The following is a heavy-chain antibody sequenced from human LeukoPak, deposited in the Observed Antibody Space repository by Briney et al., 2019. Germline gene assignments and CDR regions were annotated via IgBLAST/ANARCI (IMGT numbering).Heavy chain of an antibody. V-gene: IGHV3-21*01. Sequence: GGSLRLSCAASGFTFSSYSMNWVRQAPGKGLEWVSSISSSSSYIYYAGSVKGRFTISRDNAKNSLYLQMNSLRAEDTAVYYCARVNSYGFDYWGQGTLVTVSS. CDR2: ISSSSSYI. CDR3: ARVNSYGFDY. D-gene: IGHD5-18*01. J-gene: IGHJ4*02. CDR1: GFTFSSYS.